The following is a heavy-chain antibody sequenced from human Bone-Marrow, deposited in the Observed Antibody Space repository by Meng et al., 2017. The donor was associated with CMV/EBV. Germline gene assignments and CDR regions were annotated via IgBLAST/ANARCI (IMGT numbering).Heavy chain of an antibody. CDR3: ARQGHGVSLDF. V-gene: IGHV5-51*01. J-gene: IGHJ4*02. CDR2: IYPGDTAT. Sequence: KVSCKGSGYMFSVYWIAWVRQMPGKGLEWGGIIYPGDTATRYSPSLQGQVTISVDKSISTAYLQWSSLRASDTAIHYCARQGHGVSLDFWGQGNLVTFSS. CDR1: GYMFSVYW. D-gene: IGHD2-8*01.